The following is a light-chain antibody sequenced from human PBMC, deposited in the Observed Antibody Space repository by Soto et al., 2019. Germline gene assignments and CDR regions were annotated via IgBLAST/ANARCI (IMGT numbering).Light chain of an antibody. Sequence: SVLTQPPSVSAAPGQKVAISCSGSSSNLGYNYVSWYQHLPGTAPKVLTYDNNKRPSGIPDRFSASKSGTSATLDIAGLQTGDEADYFCGTWDTSLSAYVFGPGTKGTVL. CDR1: SSNLGYNY. CDR3: GTWDTSLSAYV. CDR2: DNN. J-gene: IGLJ1*01. V-gene: IGLV1-51*01.